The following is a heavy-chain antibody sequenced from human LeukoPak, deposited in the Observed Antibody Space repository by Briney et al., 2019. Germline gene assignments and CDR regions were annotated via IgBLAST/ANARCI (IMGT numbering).Heavy chain of an antibody. V-gene: IGHV4-4*08. CDR2: IYYSGST. D-gene: IGHD1-26*01. J-gene: IGHJ4*02. CDR3: ARDSLGAGTVGATSGY. Sequence: PSETLSLTCTVSGGSISYYYWSWIRQPPGKGLEWIGYIYYSGSTNYNPSPKSRVTISVDTSKNQFSLKLNSVTAADTAVYYCARDSLGAGTVGATSGYWGQGTLVTVSS. CDR1: GGSISYYY.